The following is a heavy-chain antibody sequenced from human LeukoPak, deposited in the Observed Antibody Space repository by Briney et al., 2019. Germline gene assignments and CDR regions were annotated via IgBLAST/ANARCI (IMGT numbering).Heavy chain of an antibody. V-gene: IGHV1-2*02. CDR3: ARSNYYGSGRYWYFDL. Sequence: ASVKVSCKASGYTFTGYYMHWVRQAPGQGLEWMGWINPNSGGTNYAQKFQGRVTMTGDTSISTAYMELSRLRSDDTAVYYCARSNYYGSGRYWYFDLWGRGTLVTVSS. CDR2: INPNSGGT. CDR1: GYTFTGYY. J-gene: IGHJ2*01. D-gene: IGHD3-10*01.